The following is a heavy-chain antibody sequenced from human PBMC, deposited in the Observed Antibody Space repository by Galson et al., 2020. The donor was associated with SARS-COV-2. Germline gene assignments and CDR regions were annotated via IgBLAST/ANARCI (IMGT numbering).Heavy chain of an antibody. CDR1: GGSVINTNW. J-gene: IGHJ5*02. D-gene: IGHD2-15*01. CDR2: IHHSGNN. V-gene: IGHV4-4*02. Sequence: SETLSLTCAVSGGSVINTNWWTWVRQSPGKRLEWIGEIHHSGNNNYNPSLNSRVTISVDTSKNQFSLKLISVTAADTAVYFCARLGDCSGGTCYSRGYNWFDPWGQGTRVTVSS. CDR3: ARLGDCSGGTCYSRGYNWFDP.